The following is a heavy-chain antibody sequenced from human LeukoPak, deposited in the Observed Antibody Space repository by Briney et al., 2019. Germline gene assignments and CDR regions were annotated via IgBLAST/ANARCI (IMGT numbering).Heavy chain of an antibody. CDR2: INPNSGGT. CDR1: GYTFTCYY. V-gene: IGHV1-2*02. J-gene: IGHJ5*02. D-gene: IGHD4-11*01. Sequence: ASVKVSCKASGYTFTCYYMHWVRQAPGQGLEWMGWINPNSGGTNYAQKFQGRVTMTRETSISTAYMELSSLRSEDTAVYYCARGGVTTVTTLSWFDPWGQGTLVTVSS. CDR3: ARGGVTTVTTLSWFDP.